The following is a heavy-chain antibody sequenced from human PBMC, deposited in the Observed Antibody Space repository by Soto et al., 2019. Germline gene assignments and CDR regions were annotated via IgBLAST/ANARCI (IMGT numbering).Heavy chain of an antibody. J-gene: IGHJ5*02. V-gene: IGHV1-69*06. Sequence: SVKVSCKASGGTFSSYAISWVRQAPGQGLEWMGGIIPIFGTANYAQKFQGRVTITADKSTSTAYMELGSLRSEDTAVYYCARAGGDANWFDPWGQGTLVTVSS. CDR3: ARAGGDANWFDP. D-gene: IGHD1-1*01. CDR2: IIPIFGTA. CDR1: GGTFSSYA.